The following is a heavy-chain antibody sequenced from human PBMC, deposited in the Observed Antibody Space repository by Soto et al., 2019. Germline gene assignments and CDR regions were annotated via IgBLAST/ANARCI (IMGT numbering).Heavy chain of an antibody. Sequence: QVQLVESGGGVVQPGRSLRLSCAASGFTFSSYGMHWVRQAPGKGLEWVAVISYDGSNKYYADSVKGRFTISRDNSKNTLCLQMNSLSAEYTAVYYCAKDFDDCWSGYDGRFVGYCYMDVWGKGTTVTVSS. V-gene: IGHV3-30*18. J-gene: IGHJ6*03. CDR2: ISYDGSNK. CDR1: GFTFSSYG. D-gene: IGHD3-3*01. CDR3: AKDFDDCWSGYDGRFVGYCYMDV.